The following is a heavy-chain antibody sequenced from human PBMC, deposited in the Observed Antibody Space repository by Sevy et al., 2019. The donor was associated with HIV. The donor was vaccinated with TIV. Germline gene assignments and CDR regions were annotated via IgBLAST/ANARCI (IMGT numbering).Heavy chain of an antibody. Sequence: SETLSLTCTVSGVSISSSSYYWGWIRQPPGKGLEWIGSISYSGSTYYNPSLKSRVTISVDTSKNQFSLKLSSVTAADTAVYYCASPLLYWLDWGQGTLVTVSS. V-gene: IGHV4-39*01. CDR3: ASPLLYWLD. J-gene: IGHJ4*02. CDR1: GVSISSSSYY. CDR2: ISYSGST. D-gene: IGHD2-8*02.